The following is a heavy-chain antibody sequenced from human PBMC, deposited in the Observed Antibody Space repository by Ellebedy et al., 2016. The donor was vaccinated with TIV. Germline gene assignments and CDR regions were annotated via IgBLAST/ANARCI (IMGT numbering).Heavy chain of an antibody. J-gene: IGHJ6*02. CDR1: GFLFSNYA. D-gene: IGHD1-26*01. CDR2: ISGSGGST. V-gene: IGHV3-23*01. Sequence: GESLKISCAASGFLFSNYAMGWVRQAPGRGLEWVSAISGSGGSTYYADSVKGRFTISRDNSKNTLYLQMNSLRAEDTAVYYCAKEGMGVSGSYYYYYGMDVWGQGTTVTVSS. CDR3: AKEGMGVSGSYYYYYGMDV.